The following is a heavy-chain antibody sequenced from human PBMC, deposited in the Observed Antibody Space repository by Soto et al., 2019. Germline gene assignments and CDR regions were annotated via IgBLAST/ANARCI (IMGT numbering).Heavy chain of an antibody. D-gene: IGHD1-26*01. V-gene: IGHV4-34*01. CDR2: INHSGST. CDR3: ATAQARSGSSLADYFDY. CDR1: VGSFSVYY. J-gene: IGHJ4*02. Sequence: PAETLCLTCAVYVGSFSVYYWGWIRQPPGKGLEWIGEINHSGSTNYNPSLKSRVTISVDTSKNQFSLKLSSVTAADTAVYYCATAQARSGSSLADYFDYWGQGTMVTVSS.